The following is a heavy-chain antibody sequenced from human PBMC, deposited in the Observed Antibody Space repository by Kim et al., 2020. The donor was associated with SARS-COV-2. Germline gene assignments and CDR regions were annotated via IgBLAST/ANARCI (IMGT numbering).Heavy chain of an antibody. CDR3: ASGRRYFDWLSAYYFDY. J-gene: IGHJ4*02. CDR1: GGSISSSSYY. V-gene: IGHV4-39*07. CDR2: IYYSGST. D-gene: IGHD3-9*01. Sequence: SETLSLTCTVSGGSISSSSYYWGWIRQPPGKGLEWIGSIYYSGSTYYNPSLKSRVTISVDTSKNQFSLKLSSVTAADTAVYYSASGRRYFDWLSAYYFDYWGQGTLVTVSS.